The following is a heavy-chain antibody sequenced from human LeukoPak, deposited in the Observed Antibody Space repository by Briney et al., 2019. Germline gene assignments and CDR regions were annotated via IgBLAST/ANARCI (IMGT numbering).Heavy chain of an antibody. CDR2: ISYDGSNK. CDR3: ARASRIADYMDV. V-gene: IGHV3-30*01. D-gene: IGHD6-13*01. Sequence: GGSLRLSCAASGFTFSSYVMHWVRQAPGKGLEWVAVISYDGSNKYYADSVKGRFTISRDNSKNTLYLQMNSLRAEDTAVYYCARASRIADYMDVWGKGTTVTVSS. CDR1: GFTFSSYV. J-gene: IGHJ6*03.